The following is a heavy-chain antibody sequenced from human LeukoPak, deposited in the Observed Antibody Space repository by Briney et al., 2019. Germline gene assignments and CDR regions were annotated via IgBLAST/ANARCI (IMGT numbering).Heavy chain of an antibody. D-gene: IGHD6-13*01. CDR3: ARAHSSSWTSPHTPYFQH. CDR1: GESFSGYY. CDR2: INHSGST. V-gene: IGHV4-34*01. Sequence: SETLSLTCAVYGESFSGYYWSWIRQPPGKGLEWIGEINHSGSTNYNPSLKSRVTISVDTSKNQLSLKLSSVTAADTAVYYCARAHSSSWTSPHTPYFQHWGQGTLVTVSS. J-gene: IGHJ1*01.